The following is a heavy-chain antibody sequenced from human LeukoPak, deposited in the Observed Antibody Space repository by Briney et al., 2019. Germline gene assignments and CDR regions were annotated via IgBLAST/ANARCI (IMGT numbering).Heavy chain of an antibody. CDR3: TGIAAAGFDY. D-gene: IGHD6-13*01. V-gene: IGHV3-73*01. CDR1: GFTFSSYG. Sequence: GGSLRLSCAASGFTFSSYGMHWVRQASGKGLEWVGRIRSKAKSYATAYAASVKGRFTISRDDSKNTAYLQMNSLKTEDTAVYYCTGIAAAGFDYWGQGTLVTVSS. J-gene: IGHJ4*02. CDR2: IRSKAKSYAT.